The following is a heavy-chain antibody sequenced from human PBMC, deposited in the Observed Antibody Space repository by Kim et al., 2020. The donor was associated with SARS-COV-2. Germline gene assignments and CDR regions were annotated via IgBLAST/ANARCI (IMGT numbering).Heavy chain of an antibody. Sequence: GGSLRLSCAASGFTFSSYTMSWVRQAPGKGLGWVSAISGSGSSAYYADSVKGRFTISRDNSKNTLYLQMNSLRAEDTAIYYCAKVLAGTWWFGPWGQGTLGTVSS. CDR3: AKVLAGTWWFGP. CDR2: ISGSGSSA. V-gene: IGHV3-23*01. J-gene: IGHJ5*02. D-gene: IGHD6-19*01. CDR1: GFTFSSYT.